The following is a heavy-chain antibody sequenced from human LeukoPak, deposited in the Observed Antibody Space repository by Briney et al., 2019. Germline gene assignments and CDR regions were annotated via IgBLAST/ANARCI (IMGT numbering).Heavy chain of an antibody. CDR3: ARDGGATTRQFDY. CDR2: ISTYNDDT. J-gene: IGHJ4*02. V-gene: IGHV1-18*01. D-gene: IGHD1-26*01. Sequence: SVKVSCKASGYTFTNYVITWVRQAPGQGLEWMGWISTYNDDTNYAQKLQGRVTMTADTSTSTAYMELRSLRSDDTAVYYCARDGGATTRQFDYWGQGTLVTVSS. CDR1: GYTFTNYV.